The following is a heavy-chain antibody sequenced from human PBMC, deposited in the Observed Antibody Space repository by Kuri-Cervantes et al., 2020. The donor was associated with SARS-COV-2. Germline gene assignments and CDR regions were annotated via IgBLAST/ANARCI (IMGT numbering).Heavy chain of an antibody. CDR3: ARQLETTMLYYFDY. V-gene: IGHV1-24*01. D-gene: IGHD3-10*02. CDR2: FDPEDGVT. CDR1: GYTLTELS. J-gene: IGHJ4*02. Sequence: ASVKVSCKVSGYTLTELSMHWVRQAPGKGLEWMGGFDPEDGVTIYAQKFQGRVTMTEDTSTDTAYMELSSLRSEDTAVYYCARQLETTMLYYFDYWGQGTLVTVSS.